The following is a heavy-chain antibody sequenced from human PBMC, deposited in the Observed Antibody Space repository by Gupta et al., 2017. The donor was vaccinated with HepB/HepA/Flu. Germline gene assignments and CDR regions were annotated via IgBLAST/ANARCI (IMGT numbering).Heavy chain of an antibody. CDR2: ISSSGSTI. CDR3: ARRPGYSSSWYPGPYDY. D-gene: IGHD6-13*01. V-gene: IGHV3-48*03. Sequence: EVQLVESGGGLVQPGGSLRLSCAASGFTFSSYEMNWVRQAPGKGMEWVSYISSSGSTIYYADSVKGRLPISRDNAKNSLYLQMNSLRAEDTAVYYCARRPGYSSSWYPGPYDYWGQGTLVTVS. CDR1: GFTFSSYE. J-gene: IGHJ4*02.